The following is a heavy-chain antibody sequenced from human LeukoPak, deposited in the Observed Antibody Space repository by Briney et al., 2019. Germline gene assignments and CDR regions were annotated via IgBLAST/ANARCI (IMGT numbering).Heavy chain of an antibody. V-gene: IGHV3-23*01. Sequence: GGSLRLSCAASGLTFSDNDMSWVRQAPGKGLEWVSGISAEGGGTYYTDSVKGRFTISRDNSKNTLFLQMNSLRAEDTAVYYCASALLCASCWFVYWGQGTRVTVSS. CDR2: ISAEGGGT. J-gene: IGHJ5*01. CDR3: ASALLCASCWFVY. D-gene: IGHD2-21*01. CDR1: GLTFSDND.